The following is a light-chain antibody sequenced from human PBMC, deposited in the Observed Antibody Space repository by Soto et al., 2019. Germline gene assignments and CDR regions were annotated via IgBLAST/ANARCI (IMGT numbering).Light chain of an antibody. J-gene: IGKJ5*01. CDR2: EAS. Sequence: DIQMTQSPSSLSASVGDRVTITCRASQSISTYLNWYQQKPGKAPKLLIYEASSLQSGVPSRFSGSGSGTYFTLPISSLQPEDFATYYCQQSYSAPPITFGQGTRLEIK. V-gene: IGKV1-39*01. CDR3: QQSYSAPPIT. CDR1: QSISTY.